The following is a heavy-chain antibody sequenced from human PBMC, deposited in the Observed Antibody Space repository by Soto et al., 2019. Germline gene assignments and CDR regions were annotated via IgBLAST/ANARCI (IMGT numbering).Heavy chain of an antibody. Sequence: GSLRLSCRASGFTFRNYAMTWVRKCPGKGLQWVSLMTGGGTTDYADSAKGRFIISRDNSKNTLSLQMHNLRADDTALYYCAKLKGGLGRFYGLDAWGQGTMVTVSS. J-gene: IGHJ6*02. CDR1: GFTFRNYA. V-gene: IGHV3-23*01. CDR2: MTGGGTT. CDR3: AKLKGGLGRFYGLDA. D-gene: IGHD3-3*01.